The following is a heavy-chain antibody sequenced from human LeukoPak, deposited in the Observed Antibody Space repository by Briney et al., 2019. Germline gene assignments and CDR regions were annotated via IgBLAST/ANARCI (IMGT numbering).Heavy chain of an antibody. V-gene: IGHV4-34*01. Sequence: KPSETLSLTCAVYGGSFSGYYWSWIRQPPGKGLEWIGEINHSGSTNYNPSLESRVTISVDTSKNQFSLKLSSVTAADTAVYYCARGWYYYDSSGYSPPDYFDYWGQGTLVTVSS. D-gene: IGHD3-22*01. J-gene: IGHJ4*02. CDR3: ARGWYYYDSSGYSPPDYFDY. CDR1: GGSFSGYY. CDR2: INHSGST.